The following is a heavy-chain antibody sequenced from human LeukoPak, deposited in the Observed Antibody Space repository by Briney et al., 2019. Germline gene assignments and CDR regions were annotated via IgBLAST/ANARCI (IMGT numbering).Heavy chain of an antibody. Sequence: SETLSLTCAVYGGSFSTYYWSWIRQPPGKGLEWIGEITHSGSPNYSPSLKSRVTISLDMSKNQFSLRLTSVTAADTAVYYCATPQRDTVRYFDLWGRGTLVTVSS. CDR2: ITHSGSP. J-gene: IGHJ2*01. D-gene: IGHD4-17*01. CDR3: ATPQRDTVRYFDL. V-gene: IGHV4-34*01. CDR1: GGSFSTYY.